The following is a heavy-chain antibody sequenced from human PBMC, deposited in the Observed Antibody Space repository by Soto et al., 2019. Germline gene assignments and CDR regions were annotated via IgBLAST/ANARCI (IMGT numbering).Heavy chain of an antibody. CDR2: IYSGGST. Sequence: GGSLRLSCAASGFTVSSNYMSWVRQAPGKGLEWVSVIYSGGSTYYADSVKGRFTISRHNSKNTLYLQMNSLGAEDTAVYYCASGGAEDAFDYWGQGTLVTVSS. CDR3: ASGGAEDAFDY. V-gene: IGHV3-53*04. CDR1: GFTVSSNY. J-gene: IGHJ4*02. D-gene: IGHD3-10*01.